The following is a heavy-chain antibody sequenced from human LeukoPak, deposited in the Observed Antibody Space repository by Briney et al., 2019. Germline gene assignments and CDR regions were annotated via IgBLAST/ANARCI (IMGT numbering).Heavy chain of an antibody. CDR1: GFTFSSYA. CDR3: ARALDGDYYYYGMDV. Sequence: GGSLRLSCAASGFTFSSYAMSWVRQAPGKGLEWVSAISGSGGSTYYADSVKGRFTISRDNSKNTLYLQMNSLRAEDTAVYCCARALDGDYYYYGMDVRGQGTTVTVSS. J-gene: IGHJ6*02. CDR2: ISGSGGST. D-gene: IGHD4-17*01. V-gene: IGHV3-23*01.